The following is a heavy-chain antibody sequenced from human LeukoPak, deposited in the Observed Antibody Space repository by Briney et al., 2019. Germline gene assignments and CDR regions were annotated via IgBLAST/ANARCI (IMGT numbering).Heavy chain of an antibody. CDR2: IKEDGSEK. V-gene: IGHV3-7*01. CDR3: ARDSSGYQ. D-gene: IGHD3-22*01. CDR1: GCTFSTYC. Sequence: PGGALRLSCAASGCTFSTYCLSWVRQAPGKGLEWVANIKEDGSEKYYGDSVRGRFTISRDNAKNSLYLEMNSLRVEDTAVYNCARDSSGYQWGQGTLVSVSS. J-gene: IGHJ4*02.